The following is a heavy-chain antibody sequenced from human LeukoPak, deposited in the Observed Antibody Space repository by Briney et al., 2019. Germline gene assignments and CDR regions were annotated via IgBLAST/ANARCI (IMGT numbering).Heavy chain of an antibody. CDR2: IYSGGST. CDR3: ARDRLRRYYYDSSGYYSGY. D-gene: IGHD3-22*01. CDR1: GFTVSSNY. Sequence: GGSLRLSCAASGFTVSSNYMSWVRQAPGKGLEWASVIYSGGSTYYADSVKGRFTISRDNSKNTLYLQMNSLRAEGTAVYYCARDRLRRYYYDSSGYYSGYWGQGTLVTVSS. J-gene: IGHJ4*02. V-gene: IGHV3-66*01.